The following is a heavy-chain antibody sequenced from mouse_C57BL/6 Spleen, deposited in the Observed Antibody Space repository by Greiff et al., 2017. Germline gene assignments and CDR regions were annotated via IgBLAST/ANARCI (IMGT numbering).Heavy chain of an antibody. Sequence: QVQLQQPGAELVRPGSSVKLSCKASGYTFTSYWMHWVKQRPIQGLEWIGNIDPSDSETHYNQKFKDKATLTVDKSSSTAYMQLSSLTSEDSAVYYGAREADSSGLFAYWGQGTLVTVSA. V-gene: IGHV1-52*01. J-gene: IGHJ3*01. CDR3: AREADSSGLFAY. CDR1: GYTFTSYW. D-gene: IGHD3-2*02. CDR2: IDPSDSET.